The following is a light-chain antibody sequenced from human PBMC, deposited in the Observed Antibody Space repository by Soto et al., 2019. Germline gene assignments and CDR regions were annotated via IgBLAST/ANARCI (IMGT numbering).Light chain of an antibody. V-gene: IGKV3-20*01. J-gene: IGKJ5*01. CDR3: QQSDSTPIT. Sequence: LTKSPGPLSLSPAARATLSCRATPSVSSNYLAWYQQTPGQAPKLLIYGASNRATGVPYRFSGSGSGTDFTLTISSLEPEDFAIYYCQQSDSTPITFGQGTRLEIK. CDR2: GAS. CDR1: PSVSSNY.